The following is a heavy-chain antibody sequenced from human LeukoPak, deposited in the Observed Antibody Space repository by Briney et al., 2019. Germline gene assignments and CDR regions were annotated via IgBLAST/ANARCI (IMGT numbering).Heavy chain of an antibody. J-gene: IGHJ4*02. CDR2: IIPIFGTA. CDR3: ARGRGYKYADYFDY. V-gene: IGHV1-69*13. Sequence: ASVKVSCKASGGTFSSYAISWVRQAPRQGLEWMGGIIPIFGTANYAQKFQGRVTITADESTSTAYMELRSLRSDDTAVYYCARGRGYKYADYFDYWGQGTLVTVSS. D-gene: IGHD5-18*01. CDR1: GGTFSSYA.